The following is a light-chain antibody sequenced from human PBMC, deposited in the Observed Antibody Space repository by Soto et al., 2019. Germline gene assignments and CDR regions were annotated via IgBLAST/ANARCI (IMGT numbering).Light chain of an antibody. V-gene: IGLV2-23*01. CDR2: ADT. CDR3: CPYAGRSTWV. J-gene: IGLJ2*01. CDR1: SSDVGSYNL. Sequence: QSVLTQPASVSGSPGQSITISCTGTSSDVGSYNLVSWYQQYPGKAPKLMIYADTVRPSGTSNRFSGSKSGHTASLTISELPTEDEADYYCCPYAGRSTWVFGGGTQLTVL.